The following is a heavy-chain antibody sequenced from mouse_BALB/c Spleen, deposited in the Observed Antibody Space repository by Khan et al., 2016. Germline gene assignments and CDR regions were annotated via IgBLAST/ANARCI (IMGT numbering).Heavy chain of an antibody. V-gene: IGHV1-87*01. J-gene: IGHJ2*01. CDR1: GYTFTTYW. Sequence: QVQLKESGAELARPGASVKLSCKASGYTFTTYWMQWVKQRPGQGLEWIGAIYPGDGDTRYTQKFKGKATLTADKSSSTAYMQLSSLASEDSAVDYCGRGNSYYDDDYWGQGTTLTVSS. CDR2: IYPGDGDT. CDR3: GRGNSYYDDDY. D-gene: IGHD2-13*01.